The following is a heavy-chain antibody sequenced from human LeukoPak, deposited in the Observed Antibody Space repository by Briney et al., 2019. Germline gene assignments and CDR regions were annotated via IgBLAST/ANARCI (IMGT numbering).Heavy chain of an antibody. CDR2: ISGSGGST. Sequence: PGGSLRLSCAASGFTFSNYVMNWVRQAPGKGLEWVSTISGSGGSTYYADSVKGRFTISRDNSKNTLYLQMNSLRAEDTAVYYCAKDWHDTSGYYYRTALFDYWGQGTLVTVSS. J-gene: IGHJ4*02. CDR3: AKDWHDTSGYYYRTALFDY. V-gene: IGHV3-23*01. CDR1: GFTFSNYV. D-gene: IGHD3-22*01.